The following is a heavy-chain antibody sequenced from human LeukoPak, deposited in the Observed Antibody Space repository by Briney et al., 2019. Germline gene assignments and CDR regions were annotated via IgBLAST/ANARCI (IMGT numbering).Heavy chain of an antibody. V-gene: IGHV3-7*02. J-gene: IGHJ4*02. CDR3: TRSLDY. CDR2: IKPDGSEI. CDR1: GFSFSDSW. Sequence: GGSLRLSCAASGFSFSDSWMDWARRAPGKGLEWVANIKPDGSEIYYVDAVKGRFTISRDNAKNSLYLQMNSLRAEDTAVYYCTRSLDYWGQGTLVTVSS. D-gene: IGHD2-15*01.